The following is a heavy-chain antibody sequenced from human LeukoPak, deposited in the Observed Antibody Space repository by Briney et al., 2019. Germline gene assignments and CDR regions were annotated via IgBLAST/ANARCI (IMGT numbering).Heavy chain of an antibody. CDR2: IKQDGSEK. CDR3: ARGAYYDSSGSWRY. CDR1: GFSFSNYW. J-gene: IGHJ4*02. V-gene: IGHV3-7*04. Sequence: GGSLRLSCAASGFSFSNYWMHWVRQAPGKGLEWVANIKQDGSEKYYVDSVKGRFVISRDNAKNSLYLQMNSLRAEDTAVYYCARGAYYDSSGSWRYWGQGTLVTVSS. D-gene: IGHD3-22*01.